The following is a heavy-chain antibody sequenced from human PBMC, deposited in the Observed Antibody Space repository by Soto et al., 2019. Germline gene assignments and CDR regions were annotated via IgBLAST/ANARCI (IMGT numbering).Heavy chain of an antibody. J-gene: IGHJ4*02. V-gene: IGHV3-33*01. CDR1: GFTFSSYG. D-gene: IGHD3-9*01. CDR2: IWYDGSNK. Sequence: GGSLRLSCAASGFTFSSYGMHWVRQAPGKGLEWVAVIWYDGSNKYYADSVKGRFTISRDNSKNTLYLQMNSLRAEDTAVYYCARDGFDGYDILTGYYFFDYWGQGTLVTVSS. CDR3: ARDGFDGYDILTGYYFFDY.